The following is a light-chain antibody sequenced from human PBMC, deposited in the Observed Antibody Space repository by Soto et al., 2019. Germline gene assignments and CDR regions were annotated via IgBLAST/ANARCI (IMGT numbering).Light chain of an antibody. CDR1: QSVGRNY. CDR2: GAS. V-gene: IGKV3-20*01. Sequence: EIVLTQSPGTLSLSPGERATLSCRASQSVGRNYLAWYQQKPGQAPRLLIHGASSRATGITDRFSGSGSGTDFPLTLSRLEPEEFAGYYCQQYASSPLTFGGGTKEEIK. J-gene: IGKJ4*01. CDR3: QQYASSPLT.